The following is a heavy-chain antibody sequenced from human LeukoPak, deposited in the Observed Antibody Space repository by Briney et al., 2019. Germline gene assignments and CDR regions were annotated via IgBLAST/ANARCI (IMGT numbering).Heavy chain of an antibody. CDR2: TKSKSDGGTR. V-gene: IGHV3-15*01. CDR1: GFTFSNAW. Sequence: GGSLRLSCAASGFTFSNAWMSWVRQAPGKGLEWVGQTKSKSDGGTRDSAAPVKGRFTISRDDSKNTLYLQMNSLKTEDTAVYYCTTLYGSGSYYWGQGTLVTVSS. J-gene: IGHJ4*02. CDR3: TTLYGSGSYY. D-gene: IGHD3-10*01.